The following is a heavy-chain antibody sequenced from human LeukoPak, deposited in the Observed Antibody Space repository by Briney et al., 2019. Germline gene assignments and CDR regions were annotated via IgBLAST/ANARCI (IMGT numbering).Heavy chain of an antibody. CDR2: INWNGGRT. J-gene: IGHJ4*02. V-gene: IGHV3-20*04. Sequence: GALRRSCATSGFTFSEYGMRWDRKAPGKGLEWVSGINWNGGRTGYAESVKCRFTISRDNAKNSLYLQMNSLRAEDTAVYYCASDYCSSTSCYYFDYWGQGTMVTVSS. D-gene: IGHD2-2*01. CDR1: GFTFSEYG. CDR3: ASDYCSSTSCYYFDY.